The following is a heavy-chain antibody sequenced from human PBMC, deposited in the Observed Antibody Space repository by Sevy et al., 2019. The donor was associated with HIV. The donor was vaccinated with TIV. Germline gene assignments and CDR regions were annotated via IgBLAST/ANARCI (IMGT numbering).Heavy chain of an antibody. J-gene: IGHJ4*02. CDR1: GYTFTGYY. CDR2: INPNSGGT. V-gene: IGHV1-2*02. Sequence: ASVKVSCKASGYTFTGYYMHWVRQAPGQGLEWMGWINPNSGGTNYAQKFQGRVTMTRDTSISTAYMELSRLRSEDTAVYYCARVYSRGLGSGSYSYWGQGTLVTVSS. D-gene: IGHD3-10*01. CDR3: ARVYSRGLGSGSYSY.